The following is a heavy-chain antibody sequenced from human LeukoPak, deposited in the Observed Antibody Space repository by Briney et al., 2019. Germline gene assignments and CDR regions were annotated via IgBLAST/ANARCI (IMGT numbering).Heavy chain of an antibody. CDR3: AKEMFSEALIPLYFDY. J-gene: IGHJ4*02. V-gene: IGHV3-23*01. CDR1: GITFSSYA. Sequence: GSLRLSFATSGITFSSYAISWVRQAPGKGLGWGSAISGSGGSTYYADSVKGRFTISRDNSKNTLYLQMNSLRAEDTAVYYCAKEMFSEALIPLYFDYWGQGTLVTVSS. CDR2: ISGSGGST. D-gene: IGHD2-21*01.